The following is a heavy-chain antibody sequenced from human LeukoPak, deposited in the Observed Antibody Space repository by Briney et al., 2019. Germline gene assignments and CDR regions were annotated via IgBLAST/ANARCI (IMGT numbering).Heavy chain of an antibody. CDR3: ARGVGAVVRGFDY. J-gene: IGHJ4*02. CDR1: GFTFSSYG. CDR2: IRYDGSNK. Sequence: GGSLRLSCAASGFTFSSYGMHWVRQAPGKGLEWVAFIRYDGSNKYYADSVKGRFTISRDNSKNTLYLQMNSLRVEDTAVYYCARGVGAVVRGFDYWGQGTLVTVSS. D-gene: IGHD1-26*01. V-gene: IGHV3-30*02.